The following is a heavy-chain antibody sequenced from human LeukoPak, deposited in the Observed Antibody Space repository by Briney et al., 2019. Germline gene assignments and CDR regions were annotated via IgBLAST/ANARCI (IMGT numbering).Heavy chain of an antibody. V-gene: IGHV3-30*02. Sequence: GGSLRLSCAASGFTFSSYAMSWVRQAPGKGLEWVAFIRYDGSNKYYADSVKGRFTISRDNSKNTLYLQMNSLRAEDTAVYYCAKDDAYYPDYWGQGTLVTVSS. D-gene: IGHD3-10*01. CDR2: IRYDGSNK. J-gene: IGHJ4*02. CDR1: GFTFSSYA. CDR3: AKDDAYYPDY.